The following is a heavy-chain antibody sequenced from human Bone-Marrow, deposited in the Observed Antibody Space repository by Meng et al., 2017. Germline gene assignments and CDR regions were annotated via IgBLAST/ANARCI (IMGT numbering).Heavy chain of an antibody. CDR1: GGSISISNW. CDR3: ARVDGEGYCSGGSCYSEGWFDP. V-gene: IGHV4-4*02. J-gene: IGHJ5*02. D-gene: IGHD2-15*01. Sequence: QGQLQEPGPGLVNPSGPLSRTCAVSGGSISISNWWSWVRQPPGKGLEWIGEIYHSGSTNYNPSLKSRVTISVDKSKNQFSLKLSSVTAADTAVYYCARVDGEGYCSGGSCYSEGWFDPWGQGTLVTVSS. CDR2: IYHSGST.